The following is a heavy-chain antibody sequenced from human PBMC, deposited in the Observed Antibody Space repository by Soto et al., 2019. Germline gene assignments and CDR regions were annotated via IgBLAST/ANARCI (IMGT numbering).Heavy chain of an antibody. CDR3: ARAGRSIAARGLNY. V-gene: IGHV3-33*01. CDR2: IWYDGINK. Sequence: QVQLVESGGGVVQPGRSLRLSCAASGFNFSTYGMHWVRQAPGKGLEWVAVIWYDGINKYYADSVKGRFTISRDNFKNTLYLQMNRLRAEDTAVYYCARAGRSIAARGLNYWGQGTLVTVSS. D-gene: IGHD6-6*01. J-gene: IGHJ4*02. CDR1: GFNFSTYG.